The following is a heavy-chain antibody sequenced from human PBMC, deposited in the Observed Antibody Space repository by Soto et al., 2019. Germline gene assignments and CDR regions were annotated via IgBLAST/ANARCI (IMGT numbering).Heavy chain of an antibody. J-gene: IGHJ5*02. CDR2: IDPSDSYT. CDR3: ARGGDCSGGSCYGFDP. CDR1: GYSFTSYW. V-gene: IGHV5-10-1*01. Sequence: GESLKISCKGSGYSFTSYWISWVRQMPGKGLEWMGRIDPSDSYTNYSPSFQGHVTISADKSISTAYLQWSSLKASDTAMYYCARGGDCSGGSCYGFDPWGKGTLVTVSS. D-gene: IGHD2-15*01.